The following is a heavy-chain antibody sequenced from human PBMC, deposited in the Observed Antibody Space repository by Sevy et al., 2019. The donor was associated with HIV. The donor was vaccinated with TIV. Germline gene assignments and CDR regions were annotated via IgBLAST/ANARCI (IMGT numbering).Heavy chain of an antibody. Sequence: SETLSLTCTVSGGSITSLYWNWIRQPPGKGLEWIANIYYNGHINYNPTIKSRVTLSLDTSTNQFSLRLSSVTAADTAMYYCAGENAWGRCYSWGQGTLVTVSS. J-gene: IGHJ4*02. CDR1: GGSITSLY. D-gene: IGHD1-26*01. V-gene: IGHV4-59*08. CDR3: AGENAWGRCYS. CDR2: IYYNGHI.